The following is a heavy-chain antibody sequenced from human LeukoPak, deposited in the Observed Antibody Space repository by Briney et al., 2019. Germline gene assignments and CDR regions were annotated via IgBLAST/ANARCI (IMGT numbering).Heavy chain of an antibody. J-gene: IGHJ1*01. CDR2: IYPDDSDT. CDR1: GYSFTRYW. D-gene: IGHD3-22*01. CDR3: ARGLHYYDSSGYYTA. Sequence: GESLKISCKGSGYSFTRYWIGWVRQMPGKGLEWMGIIYPDDSDTRYRPSFQGQVTISADKSISTAYLQWSSLKASDTAMYYCARGLHYYDSSGYYTAWGQGTLVTVSS. V-gene: IGHV5-51*01.